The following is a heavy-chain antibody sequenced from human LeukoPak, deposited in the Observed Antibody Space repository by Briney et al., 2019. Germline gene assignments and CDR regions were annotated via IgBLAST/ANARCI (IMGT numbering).Heavy chain of an antibody. CDR1: GFTFSSYW. J-gene: IGHJ6*02. D-gene: IGHD1-14*01. Sequence: PGGSLILSCAASGFTFSSYWMHWVRQAPGKGLEWVANIKTDGSEKYYVDSVKGRFTISRDNAKSSLYLQMNSLRAEDTAIYYCARDTTVYYGMDVWGQGTTVTVSS. CDR3: ARDTTVYYGMDV. CDR2: IKTDGSEK. V-gene: IGHV3-7*05.